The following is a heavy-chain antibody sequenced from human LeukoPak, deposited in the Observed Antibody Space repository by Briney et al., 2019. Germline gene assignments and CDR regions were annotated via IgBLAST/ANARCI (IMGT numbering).Heavy chain of an antibody. D-gene: IGHD1-26*01. Sequence: SETLSLTCTVSGGSISSSSYYWGWIRQPPGNGLEWIGSIYYSGSTYYNPSLKSRVTISVDTSKNQFSLKLSSVTAADAAVYYCAREARPPIVGASILDYWGQGTPVTVSS. CDR3: AREARPPIVGASILDY. J-gene: IGHJ4*02. CDR2: IYYSGST. CDR1: GGSISSSSYY. V-gene: IGHV4-39*07.